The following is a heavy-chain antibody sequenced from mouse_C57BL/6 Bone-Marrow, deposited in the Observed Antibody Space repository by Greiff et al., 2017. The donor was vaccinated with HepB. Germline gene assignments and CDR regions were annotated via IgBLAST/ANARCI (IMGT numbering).Heavy chain of an antibody. CDR3: TLNCDAVFAY. J-gene: IGHJ3*01. CDR1: GFTFSDAW. D-gene: IGHD4-1*02. CDR2: IRNKANNHAT. V-gene: IGHV6-6*01. Sequence: EVQLVESGGGLVQPGGSMKLSCAASGFTFSDAWMDWVRQSPEKGLEWVAEIRNKANNHATYYAESVKGRFTISRDDSKSSVYLQINSLRAEDTGIYYCTLNCDAVFAYWGQGTLVTVSA.